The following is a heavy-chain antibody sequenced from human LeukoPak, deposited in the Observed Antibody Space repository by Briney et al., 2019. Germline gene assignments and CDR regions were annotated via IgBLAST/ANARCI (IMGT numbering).Heavy chain of an antibody. CDR3: ARGRRVSVPAAWTTPGY. V-gene: IGHV1-18*01. D-gene: IGHD2-2*01. CDR2: ISAYNGNT. Sequence: XSVKVSCKASGYTFTSYGISWVRQAPGQGLEWMGWISAYNGNTNYAQKLQGRVTMTTDTSTSTAYMELRSLRSDDTAVYYCARGRRVSVPAAWTTPGYWGQGTLVTVSS. CDR1: GYTFTSYG. J-gene: IGHJ4*02.